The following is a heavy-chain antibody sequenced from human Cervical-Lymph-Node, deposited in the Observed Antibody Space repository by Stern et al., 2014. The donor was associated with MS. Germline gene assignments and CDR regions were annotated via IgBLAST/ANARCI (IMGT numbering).Heavy chain of an antibody. CDR2: IYPGDSDT. Sequence: EVHLVQSGAEVKKPGESLKISCKGSGYSFTVNWIAWVRQMPGKCLAWMGIIYPGDSDTRYSPSFQGQVTISADKSISTAYLQWSSLKASDTAMYYCARDYGDYAFDYWGQGTLVTVSS. D-gene: IGHD4-17*01. CDR1: GYSFTVNW. V-gene: IGHV5-51*01. CDR3: ARDYGDYAFDY. J-gene: IGHJ4*02.